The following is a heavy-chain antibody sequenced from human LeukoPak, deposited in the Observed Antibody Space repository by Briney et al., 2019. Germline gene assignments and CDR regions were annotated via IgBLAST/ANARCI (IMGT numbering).Heavy chain of an antibody. D-gene: IGHD6-13*01. CDR3: ARAGLGDYSSSWSTFDY. Sequence: KPSETLSLTCTVSGGSISSGDYYWSWIRQPPGKGLEWIGYIYYGGSTYYNPSLKSRVTISVDTSKNQFSLKLSSVTAADTAVYYCARAGLGDYSSSWSTFDYWGQGTLVTVSS. J-gene: IGHJ4*02. CDR2: IYYGGST. CDR1: GGSISSGDYY. V-gene: IGHV4-30-4*08.